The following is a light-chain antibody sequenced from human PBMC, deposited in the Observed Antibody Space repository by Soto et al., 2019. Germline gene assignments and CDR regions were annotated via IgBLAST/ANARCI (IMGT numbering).Light chain of an antibody. CDR3: GTWDSSLSAGV. CDR2: DNN. J-gene: IGLJ2*01. Sequence: QSVLTQPPSVSAAPGQKVTISCSGSSSNIGRNYVSWYQHLPGTAPKLLIYDNNKRPSGIPDRFTGSKSGTSATLGITGLQTGDEADYYCGTWDSSLSAGVFGGGTKVTV. CDR1: SSNIGRNY. V-gene: IGLV1-51*01.